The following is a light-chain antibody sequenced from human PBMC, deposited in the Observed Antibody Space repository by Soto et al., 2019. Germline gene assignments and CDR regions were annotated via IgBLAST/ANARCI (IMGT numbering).Light chain of an antibody. CDR2: NAA. J-gene: IGKJ4*01. Sequence: EIVLTQSPGTLSLSPGGRATLSCRASQSVSNNFLAWYQQKPGQAPRLLIYNAATRATGIPGRFSGSGSGTDFTLTISRLEPEDFAVYHCQQYASSLLTFGGGTKVEIK. CDR3: QQYASSLLT. CDR1: QSVSNNF. V-gene: IGKV3-20*01.